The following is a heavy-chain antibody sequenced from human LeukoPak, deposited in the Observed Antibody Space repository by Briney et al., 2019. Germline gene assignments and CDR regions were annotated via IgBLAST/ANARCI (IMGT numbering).Heavy chain of an antibody. Sequence: SETLSLTCAVSGYSISSGYYWGWIRQPPGKGLEWIGRIYHSGSTYYNPSLKSRVTISVDTSKNQFSLKLSTVTAADTAVYYCARSYYGDYSDYWGQGTLVTVSS. CDR1: GYSISSGYY. D-gene: IGHD4-17*01. CDR3: ARSYYGDYSDY. J-gene: IGHJ4*02. V-gene: IGHV4-38-2*01. CDR2: IYHSGST.